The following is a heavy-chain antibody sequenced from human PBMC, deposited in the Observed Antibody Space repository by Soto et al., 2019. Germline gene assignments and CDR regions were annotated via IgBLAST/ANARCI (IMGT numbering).Heavy chain of an antibody. CDR3: AKSSGYCSGESCYFGTLDY. V-gene: IGHV3-30*18. J-gene: IGHJ4*02. D-gene: IGHD2-15*01. Sequence: PGGSLRLSCAASGFSFRSYAMHWVRQAPGKGLEWVAVISYDGSNQYYGDSVKGRFAISRDNPKNTLYLQMTSLRPLDTATYYCAKSSGYCSGESCYFGTLDYWGQGALVTV. CDR2: ISYDGSNQ. CDR1: GFSFRSYA.